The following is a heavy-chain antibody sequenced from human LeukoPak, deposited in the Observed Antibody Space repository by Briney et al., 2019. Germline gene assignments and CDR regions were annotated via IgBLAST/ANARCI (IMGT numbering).Heavy chain of an antibody. J-gene: IGHJ6*04. Sequence: GGSLRLSCAVSGFTFSSYDMHWVRQAPGKGLVWVTLISYDGGNKYYGDSVKGRFTISRDNSKNTLYLQMNSLRAEDTAVYYCAELGITMIGGVWGKGTTVTISS. CDR1: GFTFSSYD. V-gene: IGHV3-30*18. CDR2: ISYDGGNK. CDR3: AELGITMIGGV. D-gene: IGHD3-10*02.